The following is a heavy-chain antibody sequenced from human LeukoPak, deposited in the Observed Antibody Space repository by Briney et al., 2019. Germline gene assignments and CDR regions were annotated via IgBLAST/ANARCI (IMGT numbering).Heavy chain of an antibody. Sequence: SQTLSLTCAISGDSVSSNSAIWNWIRQSPSRGLEWLGRTYYKSKWYNDYAVSVKSRITINSDTSKNQFSLQLSSVTPEDTAVYYCARVSSPWSPRDAFDIWGQGTVVTVSS. CDR3: ARVSSPWSPRDAFDI. D-gene: IGHD1-26*01. V-gene: IGHV6-1*01. J-gene: IGHJ3*02. CDR2: TYYKSKWYN. CDR1: GDSVSSNSAI.